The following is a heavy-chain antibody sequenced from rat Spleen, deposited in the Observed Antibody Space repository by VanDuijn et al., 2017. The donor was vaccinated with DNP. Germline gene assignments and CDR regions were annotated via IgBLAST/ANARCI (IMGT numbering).Heavy chain of an antibody. CDR1: GFTVNNFW. Sequence: EVQLVESGGDLVQPGRSLKLSCVVSGFTVNNFWMAWIRQVPGKGLEWVAAIISSGGSTYYPNSVKGRFTISRDNAKSTLYLQMDSLRSEDTATYYCATLGLQWSGDYYTMDAWGQGTSVTVSS. CDR2: IISSGGST. D-gene: IGHD1-1*01. J-gene: IGHJ4*01. V-gene: IGHV5-31*01. CDR3: ATLGLQWSGDYYTMDA.